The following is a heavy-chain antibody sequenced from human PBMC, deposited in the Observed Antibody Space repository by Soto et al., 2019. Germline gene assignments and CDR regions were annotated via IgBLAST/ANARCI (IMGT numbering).Heavy chain of an antibody. CDR1: GDIVSSYSAA. V-gene: IGHV6-1*01. CDR2: TYYRSRFFS. D-gene: IGHD3-10*01. CDR3: VRDRYSSSGWFDP. J-gene: IGHJ5*02. Sequence: SETLSLTCAISGDIVSSYSAAWNWIRPSPSGGLAWLGRTYYRSRFFSDYAESVKSRIIINPDTSKNQFSLQLKSVTPEDTAVYYCVRDRYSSSGWFDPWGQGTPVTVSS.